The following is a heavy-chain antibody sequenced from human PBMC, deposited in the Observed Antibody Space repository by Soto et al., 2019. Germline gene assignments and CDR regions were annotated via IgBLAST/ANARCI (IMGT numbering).Heavy chain of an antibody. CDR3: AKGSYATQEYYFDY. CDR2: ISWNSGSI. D-gene: IGHD2-2*01. J-gene: IGHJ4*02. CDR1: GFTFDDYA. V-gene: IGHV3-9*01. Sequence: GGSLRLSCAASGFTFDDYAMHWVRQAPGKGLEWVSGISWNSGSIGYADSVKGRFTISRDNAKNSLYLQMNSLRAEDTALYYCAKGSYATQEYYFDYWGQGTLGTVS.